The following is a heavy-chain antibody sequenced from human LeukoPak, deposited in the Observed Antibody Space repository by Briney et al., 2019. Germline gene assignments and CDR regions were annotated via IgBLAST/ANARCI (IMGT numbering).Heavy chain of an antibody. J-gene: IGHJ4*02. Sequence: GGSLRLSCAASGFTFSSYNMNWVRQAPGEGLEWVSSISSSSSYIYYADSVKGRFTISRDNAKNSLYLQMNSLRAEDTAVYYCARDQIAVAGRDYRGQGTLVTVSS. CDR3: ARDQIAVAGRDY. V-gene: IGHV3-21*01. D-gene: IGHD6-19*01. CDR1: GFTFSSYN. CDR2: ISSSSSYI.